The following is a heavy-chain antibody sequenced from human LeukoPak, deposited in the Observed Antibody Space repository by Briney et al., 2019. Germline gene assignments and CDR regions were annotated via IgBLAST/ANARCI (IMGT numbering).Heavy chain of an antibody. CDR2: INHSGST. J-gene: IGHJ3*02. CDR1: GGSFSGYY. Sequence: SETLSLTCAVYGGSFSGYYWSWISQPPGKGLEWIGEINHSGSTNYNPSLKSRVTISVDTSKYQFSLKLSSVTAADTALYYCARGPVVAAVSKLAYDIWGQGTMVTVSS. CDR3: ARGPVVAAVSKLAYDI. D-gene: IGHD2-15*01. V-gene: IGHV4-34*01.